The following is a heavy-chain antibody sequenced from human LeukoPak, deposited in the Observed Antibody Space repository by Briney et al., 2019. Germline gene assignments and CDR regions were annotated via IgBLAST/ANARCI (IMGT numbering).Heavy chain of an antibody. V-gene: IGHV4-34*01. CDR1: GGSFSGYY. J-gene: IGHJ4*02. Sequence: PSETLSLTCAVYGGSFSGYYWSWIRQPPGKGLEWIGEINHSGSTNYNPSLKSRVTISVDTSKNQFSLKLSSVTAADTAVYYCARSPGPPPGSGGYLLFDYWGQGTLVTVSS. CDR3: ARSPGPPPGSGGYLLFDY. D-gene: IGHD1-26*01. CDR2: INHSGST.